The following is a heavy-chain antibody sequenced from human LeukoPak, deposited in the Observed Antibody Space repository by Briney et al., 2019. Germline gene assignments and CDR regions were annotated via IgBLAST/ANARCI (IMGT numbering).Heavy chain of an antibody. CDR2: IWYDGNNK. Sequence: GGSLRLSCEASGFIFSKYGMHWVRQAPGKGLEWVALIWYDGNNKYYADSEKGRFTISRDNSKNTLYLQMNSLTVEDTAVYFCARGSAAAGFDYWGQGTLVTVSS. CDR3: ARGSAAAGFDY. V-gene: IGHV3-33*01. CDR1: GFIFSKYG. D-gene: IGHD6-13*01. J-gene: IGHJ4*02.